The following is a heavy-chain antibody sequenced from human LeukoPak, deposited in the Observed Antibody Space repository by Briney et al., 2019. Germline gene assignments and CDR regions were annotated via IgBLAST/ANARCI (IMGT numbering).Heavy chain of an antibody. CDR2: IIPISGTA. CDR1: GGTFSSYA. V-gene: IGHV1-69*06. CDR3: AGSYNTYYAQDY. J-gene: IGHJ4*02. D-gene: IGHD1-14*01. Sequence: GASVKVSCKASGGTFSSYAISWVRQAPGQGPEWIGGIIPISGTAKYAQKLQGRVTISADMSTGTAYMELSSLSSEDTAVYYCAGSYNTYYAQDYWGQGALVTVSP.